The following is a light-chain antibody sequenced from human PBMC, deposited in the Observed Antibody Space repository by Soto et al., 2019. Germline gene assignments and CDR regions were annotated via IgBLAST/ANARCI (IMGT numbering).Light chain of an antibody. V-gene: IGKV4-1*01. Sequence: DIVMTQSPDSLAVSLGERATINCKSSQSLLHSSNYLSWYQQKPGQPPKRLIYWASTRESGVPDRFSGGGSGTDFTLTISSLQAEDVAVYYCQQYYSVPITFGQGTRLEIK. J-gene: IGKJ5*01. CDR2: WAS. CDR1: QSLLHSSNY. CDR3: QQYYSVPIT.